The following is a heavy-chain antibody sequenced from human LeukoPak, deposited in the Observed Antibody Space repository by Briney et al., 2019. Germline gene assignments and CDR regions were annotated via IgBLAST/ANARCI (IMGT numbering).Heavy chain of an antibody. Sequence: SETLSLTCTVSGGSISSGFYYWSWLRQPAGKGLEWIGRIYTSGSTNYNPSLKSRISISVDTSKNQFSLKLTSVTAADTAVYYCAREHPRGEVDDFDYWGQGTLVTVSS. J-gene: IGHJ4*02. V-gene: IGHV4-61*02. D-gene: IGHD3-16*01. CDR1: GGSISSGFYY. CDR2: IYTSGST. CDR3: AREHPRGEVDDFDY.